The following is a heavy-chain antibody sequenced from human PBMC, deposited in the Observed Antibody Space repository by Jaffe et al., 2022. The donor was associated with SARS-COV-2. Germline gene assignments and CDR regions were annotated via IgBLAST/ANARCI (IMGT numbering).Heavy chain of an antibody. CDR3: ARYGGDSGESALDF. D-gene: IGHD2-21*02. Sequence: EVQLVESGGGSVQPGGSLRLSCAASGFSFSSYAMHWVRQGPGKGLEFVSAISSDGGRRQYASSVKGRFTISRDNSENTLSLQMDSLRPEDMAVYYCARYGGDSGESALDFWGQGTLVAVST. CDR2: ISSDGGRR. V-gene: IGHV3-64*01. J-gene: IGHJ4*02. CDR1: GFSFSSYA.